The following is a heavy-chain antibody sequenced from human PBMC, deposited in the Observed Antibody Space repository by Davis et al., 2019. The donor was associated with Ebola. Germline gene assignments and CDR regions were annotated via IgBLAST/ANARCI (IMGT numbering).Heavy chain of an antibody. CDR3: ARGITMIVVASYYFDY. CDR1: GFTVSSNY. V-gene: IGHV3-53*01. D-gene: IGHD3-22*01. CDR2: IYSGGST. Sequence: GESLKISCAASGFTVSSNYMSWVRQAPGKGLEWVSVIYSGGSTYYADSVKGRFTISRDNSKNTLYLQMNSLRAEDTAVYYCARGITMIVVASYYFDYWGQGTLVTVSS. J-gene: IGHJ4*02.